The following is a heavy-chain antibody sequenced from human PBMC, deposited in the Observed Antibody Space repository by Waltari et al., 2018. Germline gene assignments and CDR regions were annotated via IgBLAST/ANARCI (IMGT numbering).Heavy chain of an antibody. CDR3: ARTSKRNMVRAIQSWCDP. Sequence: QVQLQESGPGLVKPSQTLSLTCTVSGGSISSGGYYWSWIRQHPGKGLEGRGYSYDSGSTDYNPYLKNRVTIAGNTSKNQYSLKLSSVTAADTAVYYCARTSKRNMVRAIQSWCDPWGQGTLVTVSS. CDR1: GGSISSGGYY. D-gene: IGHD1-1*01. CDR2: SYDSGST. V-gene: IGHV4-31*03. J-gene: IGHJ5*02.